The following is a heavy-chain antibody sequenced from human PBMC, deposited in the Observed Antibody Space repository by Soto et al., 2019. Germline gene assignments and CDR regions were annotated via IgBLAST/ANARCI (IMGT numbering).Heavy chain of an antibody. Sequence: QVQLVESGGGVVQPGTSLSLFCAASGFTFSTHSMHWVRQAPGKGLEWVAVISYDGSKKYYADFVKGRFPITRDNSRNPLYLQMHSLTTEDTALYYCAGPNRSAWSLPFDNWGQGILVPVSS. D-gene: IGHD6-19*01. CDR3: AGPNRSAWSLPFDN. CDR1: GFTFSTHS. J-gene: IGHJ4*02. CDR2: ISYDGSKK. V-gene: IGHV3-30*04.